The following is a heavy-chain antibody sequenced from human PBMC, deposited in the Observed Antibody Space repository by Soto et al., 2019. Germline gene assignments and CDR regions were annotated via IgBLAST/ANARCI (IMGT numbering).Heavy chain of an antibody. Sequence: VQLVQSGAEVKRPGASVKASCKASGYTFTNNDINWVRQATGEGLEWMGWMNPNSGNTGYAQKFQGRVNMTIDSSRTTVYIELCSLRSEDTAVYYCVRVPLDTYSADYFDTWGQGTLVTVSS. CDR1: GYTFTNND. J-gene: IGHJ5*02. CDR3: VRVPLDTYSADYFDT. V-gene: IGHV1-8*01. CDR2: MNPNSGNT. D-gene: IGHD5-18*01.